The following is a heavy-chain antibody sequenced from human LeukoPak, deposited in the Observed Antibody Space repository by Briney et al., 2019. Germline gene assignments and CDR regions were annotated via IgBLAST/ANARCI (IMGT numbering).Heavy chain of an antibody. CDR2: MWYDGSRE. D-gene: IGHD1-26*01. Sequence: GGSLRLSCAASGFILSTHGVHWVRQAPGKGLGWVAGMWYDGSREDYADSVKGRFTISRDMSKNTLNLQMNSLRVEDTAMFYCARDLSFGSLDFRGQGTLVTVSS. CDR1: GFILSTHG. CDR3: ARDLSFGSLDF. J-gene: IGHJ4*02. V-gene: IGHV3-33*01.